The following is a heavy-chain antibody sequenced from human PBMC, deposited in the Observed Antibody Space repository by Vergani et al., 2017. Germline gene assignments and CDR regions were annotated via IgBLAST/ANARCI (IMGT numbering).Heavy chain of an antibody. Sequence: QVQLVESGGGVVQPGRSLRLSCAASGFTFSSYGMHWVRQAPGKGLEWVAVISYDGSNKYYADSVKGRFTISRDNSKNTLYLQMNSLRAEDTAVYYCAKNLKSYYSSSSPPEDYYYGMDVWGQGTTVTVSS. J-gene: IGHJ6*02. V-gene: IGHV3-30*18. CDR2: ISYDGSNK. CDR1: GFTFSSYG. D-gene: IGHD6-6*01. CDR3: AKNLKSYYSSSSPPEDYYYGMDV.